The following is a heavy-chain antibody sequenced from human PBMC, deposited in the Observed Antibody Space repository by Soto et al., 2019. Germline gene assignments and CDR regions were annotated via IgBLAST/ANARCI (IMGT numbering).Heavy chain of an antibody. J-gene: IGHJ4*02. Sequence: GGSLRLSCAASGFTFSSYGMHWVRQAPGKGLEWVTGILYDGSDKYYADSVKGRFTISRENSKNTLYLQMNSLRTEDSAVYYCAKAGGGFGDFVHHWGQGTLVTVSS. V-gene: IGHV3-30*18. CDR2: ILYDGSDK. D-gene: IGHD3-10*01. CDR1: GFTFSSYG. CDR3: AKAGGGFGDFVHH.